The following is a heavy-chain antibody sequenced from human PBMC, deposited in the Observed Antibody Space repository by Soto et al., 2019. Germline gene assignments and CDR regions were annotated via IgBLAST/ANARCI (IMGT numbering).Heavy chain of an antibody. V-gene: IGHV3-7*01. CDR3: ARSDRGYCSGGGCP. D-gene: IGHD2-15*01. CDR1: GFTFSSYW. Sequence: GGSLRLSCAASGFTFSSYWMSWIRQAPGKGLEWVANIKPDGSEKNYVDSVKGRFTVSRDNAKNSLYLQMNSLRAEDTALYYCARSDRGYCSGGGCPWGQGTQVTVSS. CDR2: IKPDGSEK. J-gene: IGHJ5*02.